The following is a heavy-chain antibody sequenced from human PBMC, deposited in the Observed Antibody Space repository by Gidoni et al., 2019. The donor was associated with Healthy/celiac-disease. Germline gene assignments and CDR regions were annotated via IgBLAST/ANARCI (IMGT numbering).Heavy chain of an antibody. CDR2: ISGSGGST. CDR1: GFTFSSYA. V-gene: IGHV3-23*01. J-gene: IGHJ5*02. D-gene: IGHD2-2*02. CDR3: ASSQYCSSTSCYTGPWFDP. Sequence: EVQLLESGGGLVQPGGSLRLSCAASGFTFSSYAMSWVRQAPGKGLEWVSAISGSGGSTYYADSVKGRFTISRDNSKNTLYLQMNSLRAEDTAVYYCASSQYCSSTSCYTGPWFDPWGQGTLVTVSS.